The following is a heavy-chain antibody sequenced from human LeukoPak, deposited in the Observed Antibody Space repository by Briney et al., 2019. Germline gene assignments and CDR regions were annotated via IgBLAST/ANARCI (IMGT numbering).Heavy chain of an antibody. J-gene: IGHJ6*03. CDR1: GYTFTSYA. CDR2: IIPIFGTA. D-gene: IGHD3-9*01. CDR3: ARVQLRYFDWLLRDYYYYYMDV. V-gene: IGHV1-69*13. Sequence: SVKVSCKASGYTFTSYAISWVRQAPGQGLEWMGGIIPIFGTANYAQKFQGRVTITADESTSTAYMELSSLRSEDTAVYYCARVQLRYFDWLLRDYYYYYMDVWGKGTTVTISS.